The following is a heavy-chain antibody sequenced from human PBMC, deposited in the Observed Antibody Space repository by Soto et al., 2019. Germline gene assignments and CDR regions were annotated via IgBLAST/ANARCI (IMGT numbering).Heavy chain of an antibody. CDR2: IWYDGSNK. CDR3: ARDHKIAAALSGLDV. Sequence: GGPLRASCASSGVNFISYGMRWVRQATGKGLEWVAVIWYDGSNKYYADSVKGRFTISRDNSKNTLYLQMNSLRAEDTAVYYCARDHKIAAALSGLDVWGQGTTVIVFS. V-gene: IGHV3-33*01. CDR1: GVNFISYG. D-gene: IGHD6-13*01. J-gene: IGHJ6*02.